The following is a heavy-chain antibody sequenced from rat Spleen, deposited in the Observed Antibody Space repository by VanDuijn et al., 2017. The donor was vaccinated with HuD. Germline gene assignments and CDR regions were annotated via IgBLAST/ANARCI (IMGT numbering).Heavy chain of an antibody. Sequence: EVQLVESGGGLVQPGGSLKLSCVASGFTFNNYWMTWIRQAPGKGLEWVASINYDGSNIYYRDSVKGRFTISRDTAKSTLFLQMDSLRSEDTATYYCVTTPEGYFDYWGQGVMVTVSS. CDR3: VTTPEGYFDY. J-gene: IGHJ2*01. D-gene: IGHD1-10*01. V-gene: IGHV5-31*01. CDR1: GFTFNNYW. CDR2: INYDGSNI.